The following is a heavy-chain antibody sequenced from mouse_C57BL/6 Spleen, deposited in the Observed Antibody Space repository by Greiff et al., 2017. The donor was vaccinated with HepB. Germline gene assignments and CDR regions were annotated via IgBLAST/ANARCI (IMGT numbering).Heavy chain of an antibody. J-gene: IGHJ2*01. CDR2: IYPSDSET. CDR1: GYTFTSYW. CDR3: ARRRGSRFDY. Sequence: QVQLQQPGAELVRPGSSVKLSCKASGYTFTSYWMDWVKQRPGQGLEWIGNIYPSDSETHYNQKFKDKATLTVDKSSSTAYMQLSSLTSEDSAVYYCARRRGSRFDYWGQGTTLTVSS. V-gene: IGHV1-61*01.